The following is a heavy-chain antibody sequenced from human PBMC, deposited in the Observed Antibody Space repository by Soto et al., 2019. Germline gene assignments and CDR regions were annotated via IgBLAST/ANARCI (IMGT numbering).Heavy chain of an antibody. D-gene: IGHD3-3*01. V-gene: IGHV4-34*01. Sequence: PSDTLSLTCAVYGGSFSGYYWSWIRQPPGKGLEWIGEINHSGSTNYNPSLKSRVTISVDTSKNQFSLKLSSVTAADTAVYYCARGRPSDFWSGYYISWFDPWGQGTLVPVSS. CDR3: ARGRPSDFWSGYYISWFDP. J-gene: IGHJ5*02. CDR2: INHSGST. CDR1: GGSFSGYY.